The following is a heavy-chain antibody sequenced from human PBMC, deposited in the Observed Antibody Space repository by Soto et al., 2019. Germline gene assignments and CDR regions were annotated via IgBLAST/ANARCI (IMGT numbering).Heavy chain of an antibody. Sequence: QVQLVQSGAEVKKPGSSVKVSCKASGGTFSSSAISWVRQAPGQGLEWMGGIIPIFGTPNYAQKLQGRVRITAEQSTSPAYLELSSLRSEDTAVYYWARHRNSGYDLRRNWFDPWGQGTLLSVSS. D-gene: IGHD5-12*01. CDR2: IIPIFGTP. J-gene: IGHJ5*02. CDR3: ARHRNSGYDLRRNWFDP. CDR1: GGTFSSSA. V-gene: IGHV1-69*01.